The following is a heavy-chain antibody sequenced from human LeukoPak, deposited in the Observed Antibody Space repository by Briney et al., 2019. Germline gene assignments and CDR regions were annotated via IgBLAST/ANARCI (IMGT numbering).Heavy chain of an antibody. J-gene: IGHJ4*02. Sequence: SETLSLTCTVSGGSISSYYWSWIRQPPGKGLVWIGYIYHSGITYYNPSLKTRVTISMGRSKNQFSLNLSSVTAADTAVYFCARENYDDYQDYWGQGTLVTVSS. CDR2: IYHSGIT. V-gene: IGHV4-59*12. CDR3: ARENYDDYQDY. CDR1: GGSISSYY. D-gene: IGHD4-17*01.